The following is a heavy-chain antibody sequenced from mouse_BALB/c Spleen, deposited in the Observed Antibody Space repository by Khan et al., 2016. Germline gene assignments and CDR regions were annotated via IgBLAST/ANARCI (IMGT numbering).Heavy chain of an antibody. CDR3: ARSSYDPFAY. CDR1: GYTFTSYW. J-gene: IGHJ3*01. V-gene: IGHV1S81*02. CDR2: IYPSNGRT. D-gene: IGHD2-3*01. Sequence: QVQLQQPGAELVKPGASVKLSCKASGYTFTSYWMHWVKQRPGQGLEWIGEIYPSNGRTNYNEKFKSKATLTVDKSSSTAYMQLSSLTSEDSAVYYCARSSYDPFAYWGQGTLVTVSA.